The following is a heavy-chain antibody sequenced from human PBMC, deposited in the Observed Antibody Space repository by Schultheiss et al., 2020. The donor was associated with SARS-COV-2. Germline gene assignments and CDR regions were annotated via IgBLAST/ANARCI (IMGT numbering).Heavy chain of an antibody. J-gene: IGHJ4*02. CDR3: ARVGYSSTWMTFDY. CDR1: GGSISSYY. D-gene: IGHD6-13*01. Sequence: SETLSLTCTISGGSISSYYWSWIRQPPGKGLEWIGYIYYSGSTNYNPSLKSRVTLSVDTSKNQFSLKLSSVTAADTAVYYCARVGYSSTWMTFDYWGQGTLVTVSS. V-gene: IGHV4-59*01. CDR2: IYYSGST.